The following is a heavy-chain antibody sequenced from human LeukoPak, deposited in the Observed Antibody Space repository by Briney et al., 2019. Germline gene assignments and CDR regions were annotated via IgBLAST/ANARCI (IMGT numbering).Heavy chain of an antibody. CDR2: ISGSGGST. CDR3: AKDRAYCGGDCYSSQVGLDP. CDR1: GFTFSSYA. Sequence: GGSLRLSCAASGFTFSSYAMSWVRQAPGKGLEWVSAISGSGGSTYYADSVKGRFTISRDNSKNTLYLQMNSLRAEDTAVYYCAKDRAYCGGDCYSSQVGLDPWGQGTLVTVSS. V-gene: IGHV3-23*01. J-gene: IGHJ5*02. D-gene: IGHD2-21*02.